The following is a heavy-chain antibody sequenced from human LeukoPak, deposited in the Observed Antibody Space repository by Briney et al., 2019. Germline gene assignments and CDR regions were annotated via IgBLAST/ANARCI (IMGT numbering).Heavy chain of an antibody. CDR1: GFTVSSSY. CDR2: IYSGGST. CDR3: ARDPGTSYFDY. V-gene: IGHV3-66*01. D-gene: IGHD3-10*01. Sequence: GGSLRLSCAASGFTVSSSYMSWVRQAPGKGREWVSVIYSGGSTYYADSVKGRFTISRDNSKNTLYLQMNSLRAEDTAVYFCARDPGTSYFDYWGQGTLVTVSS. J-gene: IGHJ4*02.